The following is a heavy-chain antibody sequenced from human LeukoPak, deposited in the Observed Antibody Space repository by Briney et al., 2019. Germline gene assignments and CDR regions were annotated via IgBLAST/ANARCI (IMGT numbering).Heavy chain of an antibody. CDR1: GYTFTGYY. V-gene: IGHV1-2*02. Sequence: ASVKVSCKASGYTFTGYYMHWVRQAPGQGLEWMGWINPNSGGTNYAQKFQGRVTMTRDTSISTAYMELSRLGSDDTAVYYCAKEKARAVPFYRDYWGKGTMVTVSS. D-gene: IGHD2/OR15-2a*01. CDR3: AKEKARAVPFYRDY. J-gene: IGHJ4*02. CDR2: INPNSGGT.